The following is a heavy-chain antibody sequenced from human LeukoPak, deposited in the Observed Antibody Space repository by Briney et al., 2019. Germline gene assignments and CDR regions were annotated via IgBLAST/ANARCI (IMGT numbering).Heavy chain of an antibody. Sequence: SETLSLTCAAYGGSFNIYYWSWIRQSPEKGLEWIGEMNDGGTINYNPSLLSRVTISLDRSKNQFSLKLTSVTTADTAVYYCARRWNYGRNYYIDVWGNGATVSVSS. CDR2: MNDGGTI. J-gene: IGHJ6*03. V-gene: IGHV4-34*01. D-gene: IGHD1-7*01. CDR1: GGSFNIYY. CDR3: ARRWNYGRNYYIDV.